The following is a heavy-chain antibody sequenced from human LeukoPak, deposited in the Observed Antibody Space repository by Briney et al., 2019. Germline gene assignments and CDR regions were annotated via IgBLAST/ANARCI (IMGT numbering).Heavy chain of an antibody. Sequence: PSETLSLTCTVSGGSISSYYWSWIRQPAGKGLEWIGRIYTSGSTNYSPSLKSRVTMSVDTSKNQFSLKLTSVTAADTAVYYCARLVVITTFDWFDPWGQGTLVTVSS. CDR1: GGSISSYY. CDR2: IYTSGST. D-gene: IGHD3-22*01. J-gene: IGHJ5*02. CDR3: ARLVVITTFDWFDP. V-gene: IGHV4-4*07.